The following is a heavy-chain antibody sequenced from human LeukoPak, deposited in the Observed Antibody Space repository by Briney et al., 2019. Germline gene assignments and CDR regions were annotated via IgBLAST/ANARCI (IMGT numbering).Heavy chain of an antibody. Sequence: GGSLRLSCAASGFTFSSCSMNWVRQAPWKGLEWVSSISSSSNYKYYADSVKGRITISRDNSKNTLYLQMNSLRAEDTAVYYCVREAQYYYGSGKYFDLWGRGTLVTVSS. V-gene: IGHV3-21*01. CDR3: VREAQYYYGSGKYFDL. CDR1: GFTFSSCS. D-gene: IGHD3-10*01. CDR2: ISSSSNYK. J-gene: IGHJ2*01.